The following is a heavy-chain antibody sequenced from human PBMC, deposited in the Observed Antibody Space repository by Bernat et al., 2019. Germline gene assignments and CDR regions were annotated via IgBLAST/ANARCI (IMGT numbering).Heavy chain of an antibody. CDR1: GFSLSTSGLC. V-gene: IGHV2-70*15. J-gene: IGHJ6*02. CDR3: ARVILGAAAMGLAESNYYGMDV. Sequence: QVTLRESGPALVKPTQTLTLTCTFSGFSLSTSGLCVSWIRQPPGKALEWLARIDWDDDKYYSTSLKTRLTISKDTSKNQVVLTMTNMDPVDTATYYCARVILGAAAMGLAESNYYGMDVWGQGTTVTVSS. CDR2: IDWDDDK. D-gene: IGHD2-2*01.